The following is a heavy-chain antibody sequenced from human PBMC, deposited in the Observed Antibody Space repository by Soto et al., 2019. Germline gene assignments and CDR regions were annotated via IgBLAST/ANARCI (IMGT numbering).Heavy chain of an antibody. Sequence: SETLSLTCAVYGGSFSGYYWAWIRQSPVRGLQWIGNIYYTGKTDYNPSLKGRATISLDTSKNQFSLKLNSVTATDTAFYVCARLGRISMVRGAFDLWGQGTPVTVSS. D-gene: IGHD3-10*01. CDR1: GGSFSGYY. J-gene: IGHJ4*02. V-gene: IGHV4-34*01. CDR3: ARLGRISMVRGAFDL. CDR2: IYYTGKT.